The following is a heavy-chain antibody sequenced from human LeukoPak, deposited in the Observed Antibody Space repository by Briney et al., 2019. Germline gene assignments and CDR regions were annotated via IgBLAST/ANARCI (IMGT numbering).Heavy chain of an antibody. CDR3: ATSRYSSSWYPYYGMDV. V-gene: IGHV1-24*01. Sequence: ASVDVSCKVSGYTLTELSMHWVRQAPGKGREWMGGFDPEDGETIYEQKFQGRVTMTDDTSTDTAYMELRSLRSEDTAVYYCATSRYSSSWYPYYGMDVWGQGTTVSVSS. CDR1: GYTLTELS. CDR2: FDPEDGET. D-gene: IGHD6-13*01. J-gene: IGHJ6*02.